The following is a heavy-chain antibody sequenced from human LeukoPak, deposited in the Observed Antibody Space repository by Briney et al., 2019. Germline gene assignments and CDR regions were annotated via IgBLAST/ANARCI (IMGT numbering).Heavy chain of an antibody. CDR2: IYSSGST. J-gene: IGHJ4*02. D-gene: IGHD3-22*01. V-gene: IGHV4-4*07. CDR3: ARTPIYYFDNSGYYN. CDR1: GGSINNYY. Sequence: KASETLSLTCTVSGGSINNYYWSWIRQPAGKGLEWIGLIYSSGSTSYNPSLKSRVTMSVDTSKKQFSLRLGSVTAADTAVYYCARTPIYYFDNSGYYNWGQGTLVTVSS.